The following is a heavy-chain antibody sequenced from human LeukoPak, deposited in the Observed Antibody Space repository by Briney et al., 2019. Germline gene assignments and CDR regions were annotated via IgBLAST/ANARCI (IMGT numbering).Heavy chain of an antibody. Sequence: GGSLRLSCAPSGFTFNNHDMHWVRQAPGKGLEWVAGISYDGRNKYYADSVKGRFTISRDNSKNTLYLQMNSLRAEDTAVYYCAKDSGYYYKSFDYWGQGTLVTVSS. V-gene: IGHV3-30*18. CDR1: GFTFNNHD. CDR3: AKDSGYYYKSFDY. CDR2: ISYDGRNK. D-gene: IGHD3-22*01. J-gene: IGHJ4*02.